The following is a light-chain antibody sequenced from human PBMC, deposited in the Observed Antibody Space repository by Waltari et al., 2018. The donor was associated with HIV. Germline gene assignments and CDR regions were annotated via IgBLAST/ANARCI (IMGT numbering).Light chain of an antibody. V-gene: IGLV2-11*01. CDR1: SSDVGCYDS. Sequence: QSALTQPRSVSGSPGQSLTISCPGTSSDVGCYDSVSWYLQHPGKVPKLIIYEVIKRPSGVPDRFSGSKSGNTASLTISGLQTEDEADYFCCSYAGTYTYVLFGGGTKLTVL. CDR3: CSYAGTYTYVL. J-gene: IGLJ3*02. CDR2: EVI.